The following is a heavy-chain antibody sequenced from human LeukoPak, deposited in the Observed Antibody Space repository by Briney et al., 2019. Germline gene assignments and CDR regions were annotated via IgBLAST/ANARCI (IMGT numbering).Heavy chain of an antibody. D-gene: IGHD3/OR15-3a*01. CDR1: GFSVSTSY. Sequence: PGGSLSLSCAASGFSVSTSYINWVRQAPGKGLEWVSVIYSDGSTKYADSVKARFTISRDNSKNTVYLQMKSLRVEDTAVYYCARGTLDHWGQGTLVTVSS. V-gene: IGHV3-53*01. J-gene: IGHJ4*01. CDR3: ARGTLDH. CDR2: IYSDGST.